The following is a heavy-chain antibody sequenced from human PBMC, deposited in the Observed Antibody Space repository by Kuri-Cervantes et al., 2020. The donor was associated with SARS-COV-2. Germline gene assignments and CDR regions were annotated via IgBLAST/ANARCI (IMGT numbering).Heavy chain of an antibody. CDR1: GFTFSSYA. D-gene: IGHD2-2*01. J-gene: IGHJ6*03. Sequence: GESLKISCAAPGFTFSSYAMSWVRQAPGKGLEWVSAISGSGGSTYYADSVKGRFTISRDNSKNTLYLQMNSLRAEDTAVYYCAKRARVVPAAAVYYYYMDVWGKGTTVTVSS. V-gene: IGHV3-23*01. CDR3: AKRARVVPAAAVYYYYMDV. CDR2: ISGSGGST.